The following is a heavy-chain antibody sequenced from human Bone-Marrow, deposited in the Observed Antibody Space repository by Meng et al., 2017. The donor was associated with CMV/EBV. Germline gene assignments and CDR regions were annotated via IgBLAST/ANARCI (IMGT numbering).Heavy chain of an antibody. V-gene: IGHV3-20*04. D-gene: IGHD6-6*01. CDR1: GFTFDDYG. CDR3: AREGDSSFFDY. Sequence: ETLSLTCAASGFTFDDYGMSWVRQAPGKGLEWVSGINWNGGSTGYADSVKGRFTISRDNAKNSLYLQMNSLRAEDTALYYCAREGDSSFFDYWGQGTRVTGSS. J-gene: IGHJ4*02. CDR2: INWNGGST.